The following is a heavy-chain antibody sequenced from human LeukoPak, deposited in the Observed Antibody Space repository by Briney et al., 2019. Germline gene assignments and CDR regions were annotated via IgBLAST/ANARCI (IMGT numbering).Heavy chain of an antibody. CDR3: AKGPYSSSWYYFDY. V-gene: IGHV3-30*18. J-gene: IGHJ4*02. D-gene: IGHD6-13*01. CDR2: ISYDGSKK. CDR1: GFTFSSYW. Sequence: GGSLRLSCAASGFTFSSYWMHWVRQAPGKGLEWVAVISYDGSKKYYADSVKGRFTISRDNSKNTLYLQMNSLRAEDTAVYYCAKGPYSSSWYYFDYWGQGTLVTVSP.